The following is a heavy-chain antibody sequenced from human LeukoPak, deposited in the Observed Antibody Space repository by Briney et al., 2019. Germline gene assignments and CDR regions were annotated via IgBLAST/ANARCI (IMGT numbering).Heavy chain of an antibody. D-gene: IGHD6-13*01. V-gene: IGHV4-59*01. CDR3: AGHSSSWYNWFDP. CDR2: IYYSGST. Sequence: SETLSLTCTVSGGSISSYYWSWIRQPPGKGLEWIGYIYYSGSTNYNPSLKSRVTISVDTSKNQFSLKLSSVTAADTAVYYCAGHSSSWYNWFDPWGRGTLVTVSS. CDR1: GGSISSYY. J-gene: IGHJ5*02.